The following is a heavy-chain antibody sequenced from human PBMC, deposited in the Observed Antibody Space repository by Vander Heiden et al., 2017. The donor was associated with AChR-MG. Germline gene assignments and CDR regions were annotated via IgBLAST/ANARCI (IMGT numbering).Heavy chain of an antibody. CDR1: GYTFNTYT. Sequence: QVQLVQSGAELKNPGASVTISCRAFGYTFNTYTIHWVRQAPGQRLEWMGWINPGNGDTKYLQKFQDRVTFTSDTAASTASMVLSRLRFDDTAVYYCERGFSSDRVHLQVWGHGTLVPVS. CDR3: ERGFSSDRVHLQV. D-gene: IGHD6-19*01. CDR2: INPGNGDT. J-gene: IGHJ1*01. V-gene: IGHV1-3*01.